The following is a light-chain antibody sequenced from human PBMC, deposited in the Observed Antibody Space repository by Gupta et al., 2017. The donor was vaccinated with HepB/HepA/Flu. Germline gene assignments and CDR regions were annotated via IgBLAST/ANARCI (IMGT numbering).Light chain of an antibody. V-gene: IGLV6-57*03. Sequence: NFMLTQPHSVSEFPGKTVTISCSRSSGSIAHNYVQWYQQRPGSAPTTVIYENKDRPSGVPDRCSGSIDRSSNSASLXMXGLRAEXEDVYYCQSSNLIRQIFGGGTRLTVL. CDR3: QSSNLIRQI. CDR1: SGSIAHNY. J-gene: IGLJ2*01. CDR2: ENK.